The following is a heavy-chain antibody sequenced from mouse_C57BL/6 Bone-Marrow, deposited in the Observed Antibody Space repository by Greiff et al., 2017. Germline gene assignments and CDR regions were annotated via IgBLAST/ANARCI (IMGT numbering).Heavy chain of an antibody. D-gene: IGHD1-1*01. V-gene: IGHV1-78*01. Sequence: VQLQQSDAELVKPGASVKISCKVSGYTFTDHTIHWMKQRPEQGLEWIGYIYPRDGSTKYNEKFKGKATLNADKSSSTAYMQLNSLTSEDSAVYCCARRYYDGSSPWFAYWGQGTLVTVSA. CDR3: ARRYYDGSSPWFAY. CDR1: GYTFTDHT. CDR2: IYPRDGST. J-gene: IGHJ3*01.